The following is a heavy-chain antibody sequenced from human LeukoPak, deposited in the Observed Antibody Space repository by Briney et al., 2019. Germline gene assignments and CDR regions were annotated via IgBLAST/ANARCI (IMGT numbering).Heavy chain of an antibody. D-gene: IGHD1-26*01. J-gene: IGHJ4*02. V-gene: IGHV3-23*01. CDR3: AKSTSSWELLYYFDY. Sequence: PGGSLILSCAASGLTFSSYAMSWVRQTPAKGLEWVSAISGSGGSTYYADSVKGRFTISRDNSKNTLYLQMNSLRAEDTAVYYCAKSTSSWELLYYFDYWGQGTLVTVSS. CDR2: ISGSGGST. CDR1: GLTFSSYA.